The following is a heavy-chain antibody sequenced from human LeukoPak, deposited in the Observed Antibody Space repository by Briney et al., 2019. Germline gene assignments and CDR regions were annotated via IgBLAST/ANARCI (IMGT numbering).Heavy chain of an antibody. V-gene: IGHV3-48*04. Sequence: GGSLRLSCAASGFTFSSYSMNWVRQAPGKGLEWVSYTSSSSSTIYYADSVKGRFTISRDNAKNSLYLQMNSLRAEDTAVYYCARDRSFSWELTPHGDYWGQGTLVTVSS. CDR1: GFTFSSYS. J-gene: IGHJ4*02. D-gene: IGHD1-26*01. CDR2: TSSSSSTI. CDR3: ARDRSFSWELTPHGDY.